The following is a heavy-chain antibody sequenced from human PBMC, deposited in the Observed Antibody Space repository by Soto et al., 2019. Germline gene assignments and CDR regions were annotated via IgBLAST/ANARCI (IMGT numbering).Heavy chain of an antibody. CDR1: GGSISSRSYY. CDR3: ARQGDSSSRLVNWFDP. D-gene: IGHD6-6*01. J-gene: IGHJ5*02. CDR2: IYYSGST. V-gene: IGHV4-39*01. Sequence: PSETLSLSCTVFGGSISSRSYYWGWIRQPPGKGLEWIGSIYYSGSTYYNPSLKSRVTISVDTSKNQFSLKLSSVTAADTAVYYCARQGDSSSRLVNWFDPWGQGTLVTVTS.